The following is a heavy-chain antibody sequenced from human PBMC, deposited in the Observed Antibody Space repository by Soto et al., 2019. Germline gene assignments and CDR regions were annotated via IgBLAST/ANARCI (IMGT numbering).Heavy chain of an antibody. CDR1: GFTFGDYA. J-gene: IGHJ2*01. Sequence: GGSLRLSCTASGFTFGDYAMSWFRQAPGKGLEWVGFIRGKAYGGTTEYAASVKGRFTISRDDSKSIAYLQMNSLKTEDTAVYYCTRDHGDNWYFDLWGRGTLVTVSS. D-gene: IGHD4-17*01. CDR2: IRGKAYGGTT. CDR3: TRDHGDNWYFDL. V-gene: IGHV3-49*03.